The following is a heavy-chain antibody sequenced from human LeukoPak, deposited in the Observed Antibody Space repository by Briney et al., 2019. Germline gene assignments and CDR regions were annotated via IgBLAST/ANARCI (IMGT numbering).Heavy chain of an antibody. Sequence: ASVNVSCTPSGYTFTGHFINWVRRAPGQELEGLRWSNPNSGDTNYAQKFQGRVTMTRDTSISTVYMELSRVRPDDTAVYYCAREYSRYSGTYYDYWGQGTLVTVSS. J-gene: IGHJ4*02. D-gene: IGHD1-26*01. CDR1: GYTFTGHF. CDR3: AREYSRYSGTYYDY. V-gene: IGHV1-2*02. CDR2: SNPNSGDT.